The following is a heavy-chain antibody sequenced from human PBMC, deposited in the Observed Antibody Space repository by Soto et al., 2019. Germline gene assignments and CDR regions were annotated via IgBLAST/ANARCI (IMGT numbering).Heavy chain of an antibody. V-gene: IGHV4-39*01. D-gene: IGHD4-17*01. CDR1: GGSISSSSYY. Sequence: QLQLQESGPGLVKPSETLSLTCTVSGGSISSSSYYWGWIRQPPGKGLEWIGSIYYSGSTYYNPSLKSRVTIFVDTSKNQFSQKLSSVTAADTSVYYCARRGPVIYYGDYVKGWFDPWGQGTLVTVSS. J-gene: IGHJ5*02. CDR3: ARRGPVIYYGDYVKGWFDP. CDR2: IYYSGST.